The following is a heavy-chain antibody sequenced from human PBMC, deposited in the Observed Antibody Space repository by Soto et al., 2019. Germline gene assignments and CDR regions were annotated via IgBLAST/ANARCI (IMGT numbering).Heavy chain of an antibody. J-gene: IGHJ4*02. Sequence: PGESLKISCKGSGYSFTRYWISWVRQMPGKGLEWMGRIDPSDSYTNYSPSFQGHVTISADKSISTAYLQWSSLKASDTAMYYCARRMVNYDILTGYRTHFDYWGQGTLVTVSS. CDR3: ARRMVNYDILTGYRTHFDY. V-gene: IGHV5-10-1*01. D-gene: IGHD3-9*01. CDR1: GYSFTRYW. CDR2: IDPSDSYT.